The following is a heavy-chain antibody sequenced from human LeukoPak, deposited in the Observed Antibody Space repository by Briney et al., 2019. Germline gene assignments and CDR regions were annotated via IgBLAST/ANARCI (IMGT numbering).Heavy chain of an antibody. D-gene: IGHD1-1*01. CDR3: ARSTTTSLFDY. J-gene: IGHJ4*01. Sequence: GGSLRLSCAASGFTFSSYEMNWVRQAPGKGLEWVSFITSSGTSIFYADSVKGRFTISRDNAKNSLYLQMNSLRAEDTAVYYCARSTTTSLFDYWGHGTLVSVPS. V-gene: IGHV3-48*03. CDR1: GFTFSSYE. CDR2: ITSSGTSI.